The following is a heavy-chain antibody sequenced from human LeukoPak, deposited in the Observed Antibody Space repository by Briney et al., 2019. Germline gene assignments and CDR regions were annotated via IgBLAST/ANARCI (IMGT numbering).Heavy chain of an antibody. Sequence: ASVKVSCKVSGYTLTELSMHWVRQAPGKGLEWMGGFDPEDGETIYAQKFQGIVTMTEDTSTDTAYMELSSLRSEDTAVYYCATGAHRDWFGELSRYMDVWGKGTTVTISS. CDR3: ATGAHRDWFGELSRYMDV. D-gene: IGHD3-10*01. V-gene: IGHV1-24*01. CDR2: FDPEDGET. CDR1: GYTLTELS. J-gene: IGHJ6*03.